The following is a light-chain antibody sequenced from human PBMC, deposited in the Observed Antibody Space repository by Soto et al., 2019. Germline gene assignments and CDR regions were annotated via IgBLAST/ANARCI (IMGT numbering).Light chain of an antibody. CDR3: SSYTSRSTFGWV. CDR1: SSDVGGYNY. V-gene: IGLV2-14*01. CDR2: EVS. Sequence: QSALTQPASVSGSPGQSITISCTGTSSDVGGYNYVSWYQQHPGKAPKLMIYEVSNRPSGVSNRFSGSKSGNTASLTISGLQAEDEADYYCSSYTSRSTFGWVFGGGTKLTVL. J-gene: IGLJ3*02.